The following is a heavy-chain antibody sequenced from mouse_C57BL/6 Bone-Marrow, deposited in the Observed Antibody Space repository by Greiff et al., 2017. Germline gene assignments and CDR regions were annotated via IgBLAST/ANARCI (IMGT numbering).Heavy chain of an antibody. CDR3: ARRKDLEARYFDV. Sequence: QVQLQQSGAELVRPGASVKLSCKASGYTFTDYYINWVKQRPGQGLEWIARIYPGSGNTYYNEKFKGKATLTAEKSSSTAYMQLSSLTSEDSAVYFCARRKDLEARYFDVWGTGTTVTVSS. J-gene: IGHJ1*03. CDR1: GYTFTDYY. CDR2: IYPGSGNT. V-gene: IGHV1-76*01.